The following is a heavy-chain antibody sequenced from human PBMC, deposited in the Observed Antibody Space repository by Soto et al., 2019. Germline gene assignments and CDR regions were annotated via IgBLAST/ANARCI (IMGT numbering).Heavy chain of an antibody. CDR2: ISYDGSNK. V-gene: IGHV3-30-3*01. CDR1: GFTFSSYA. Sequence: QVQLVESGGGVVQPGRSLRLSCAASGFTFSSYAMHWVRQAPGKGLEWVAVISYDGSNKYYADSVKGRFTISRDNSKNTLYLQMDSLRAEDTAVYYCAGDRGNRGEYFQHWGQGTLVTVSS. J-gene: IGHJ1*01. CDR3: AGDRGNRGEYFQH.